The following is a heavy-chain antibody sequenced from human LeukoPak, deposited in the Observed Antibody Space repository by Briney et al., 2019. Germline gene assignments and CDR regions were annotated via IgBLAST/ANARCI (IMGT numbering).Heavy chain of an antibody. Sequence: GGSLRLSCAASGFIFSNYWMTWVRQTPGKGLEWVANVKQDGSEKDYVDSVKGRFTISRDNAKNSLYLQMNSLRAEDTGVYYCARGTDYDARGYVGYWGQGTLVTVST. V-gene: IGHV3-7*03. J-gene: IGHJ4*02. CDR1: GFIFSNYW. CDR2: VKQDGSEK. D-gene: IGHD3-22*01. CDR3: ARGTDYDARGYVGY.